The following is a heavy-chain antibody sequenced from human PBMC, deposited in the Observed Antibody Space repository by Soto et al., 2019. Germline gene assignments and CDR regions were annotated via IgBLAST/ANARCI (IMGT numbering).Heavy chain of an antibody. CDR3: AEIRIAATREEYYFDY. CDR1: RFTFTSSA. V-gene: IGHV1-58*01. D-gene: IGHD2-15*01. J-gene: IGHJ4*02. CDR2: IVVGSGNT. Sequence: SVKVSCKASRFTFTSSAVQWVRQARGQRLEWIGWIVVGSGNTNYAQKFQERVTITRDMSTSTAYMELSSLRSEDTAVYYCAEIRIAATREEYYFDYWGQGTLVTVSS.